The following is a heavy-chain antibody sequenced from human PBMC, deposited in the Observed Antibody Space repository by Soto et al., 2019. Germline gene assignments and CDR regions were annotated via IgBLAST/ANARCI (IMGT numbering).Heavy chain of an antibody. CDR3: ARVTPYSSSWPDAFDI. CDR2: INPNSGGT. J-gene: IGHJ3*02. Sequence: ASVKVSCKASGYTFTGYYMHWVRQAPGQGLEWMGWINPNSGGTNYAQKFQGWVTMTRDTSISTAYMELRSLRSDDTAVYYCARVTPYSSSWPDAFDIWGQGTMVTVSS. V-gene: IGHV1-2*04. D-gene: IGHD6-13*01. CDR1: GYTFTGYY.